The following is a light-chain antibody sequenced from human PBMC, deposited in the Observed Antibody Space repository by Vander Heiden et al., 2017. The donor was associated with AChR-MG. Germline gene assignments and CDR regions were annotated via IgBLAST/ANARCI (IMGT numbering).Light chain of an antibody. CDR2: DIS. Sequence: EILLTQSPGTLSSSPGERATLSCRASQSLNSIYLAWYQQKPGQSPRLLMYDISRRATGFPDRFSASGSGTDFTLTISRLEPEDFAVYYCQNYGSSPWTFGQGTKVEIK. CDR1: QSLNSIY. J-gene: IGKJ1*01. CDR3: QNYGSSPWT. V-gene: IGKV3-20*01.